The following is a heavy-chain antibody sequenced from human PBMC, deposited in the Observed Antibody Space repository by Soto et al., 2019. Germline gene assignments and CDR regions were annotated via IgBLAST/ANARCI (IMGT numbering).Heavy chain of an antibody. D-gene: IGHD3-22*01. CDR1: GGSISNDY. J-gene: IGHJ3*02. V-gene: IGHV4-59*01. CDR2: IYYSGST. CDR3: ARDRDRSGYGVAFDI. Sequence: QVQLQESGPGLVKPSETLSLTCTVSGGSISNDYWSWIRQPPGKGLEWIGYIYYSGSTNYNPSLQSRSTLSVDTSKHRVSLKLSSVTAADTAVYYCARDRDRSGYGVAFDIRGQGTMVTVSS.